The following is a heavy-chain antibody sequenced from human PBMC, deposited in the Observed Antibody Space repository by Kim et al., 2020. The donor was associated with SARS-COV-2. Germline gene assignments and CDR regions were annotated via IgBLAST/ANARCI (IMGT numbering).Heavy chain of an antibody. J-gene: IGHJ4*02. CDR1: GGTFSSYA. CDR2: IIPIFGTA. CDR3: ARGWLPYDILAPIDY. D-gene: IGHD3-9*01. Sequence: SVKVSCKASGGTFSSYAISWVRQAPGQGLEWMGGIIPIFGTANYAQKFQGRVTITADESTSTAYMELSSLRSEDTAVYYCARGWLPYDILAPIDYWGQGTLVTVSS. V-gene: IGHV1-69*13.